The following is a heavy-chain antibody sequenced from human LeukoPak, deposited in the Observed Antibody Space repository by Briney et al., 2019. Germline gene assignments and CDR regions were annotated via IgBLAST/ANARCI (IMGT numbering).Heavy chain of an antibody. CDR2: IDPSDSYT. CDR3: ARLQKYSNSWMGYDY. Sequence: GEPLRISCKGYGYSFTSHCISWVRQMPGKGLEWMGRIDPSDSYTNYSPSFQGHVTISADKSICTAYLQWSSLKAADTAMYCCARLQKYSNSWMGYDYWGQGTLVTVSS. CDR1: GYSFTSHC. V-gene: IGHV5-10-1*01. J-gene: IGHJ4*02. D-gene: IGHD6-13*01.